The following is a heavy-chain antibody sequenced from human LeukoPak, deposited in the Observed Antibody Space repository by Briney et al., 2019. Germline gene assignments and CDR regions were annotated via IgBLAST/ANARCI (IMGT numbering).Heavy chain of an antibody. Sequence: SETLSLTRAVSSYSISSGYYWGWIRQPPGKGLEWIGSIYHSGSTYYNPSLKSRVTISVDTSKNQFSLKLSSVTAADTAVYYCARGGSGSYYDYYFDYWGQGTLVTVSS. CDR1: SYSISSGYY. CDR3: ARGGSGSYYDYYFDY. CDR2: IYHSGST. J-gene: IGHJ4*02. V-gene: IGHV4-38-2*01. D-gene: IGHD3-10*01.